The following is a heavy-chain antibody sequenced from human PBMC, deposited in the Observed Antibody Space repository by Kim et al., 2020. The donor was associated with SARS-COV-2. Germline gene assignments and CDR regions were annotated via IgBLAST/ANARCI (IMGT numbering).Heavy chain of an antibody. CDR3: ARDALWFGESEANS. D-gene: IGHD3-10*01. Sequence: ASVKVSCKASGYTFTDYYIHWVRQAPGQGLEWMGRINPNSGGTDYAQKFQGRVSMTRDTSISTAYMELSRLRSDDTAVYYCARDALWFGESEANSWGQGTLVTVSS. J-gene: IGHJ4*02. CDR1: GYTFTDYY. V-gene: IGHV1-2*06. CDR2: INPNSGGT.